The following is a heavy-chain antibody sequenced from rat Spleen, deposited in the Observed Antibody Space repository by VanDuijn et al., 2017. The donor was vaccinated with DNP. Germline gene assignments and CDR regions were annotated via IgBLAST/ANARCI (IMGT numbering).Heavy chain of an antibody. CDR2: MRYNGDT. CDR3: ARLAVGAMDA. D-gene: IGHD3-2*01. V-gene: IGHV2-63*01. CDR1: GFSLTSYG. Sequence: QVQLKESGPGLVQPSQTLSLICTVSGFSLTSYGISWVRQPPGKGLEWMGRMRYNGDTSYNSALKSRLSISRDTSKNRVFLKMNSRQTDDTAMYFCARLAVGAMDAWGQGTSVTVSS. J-gene: IGHJ4*01.